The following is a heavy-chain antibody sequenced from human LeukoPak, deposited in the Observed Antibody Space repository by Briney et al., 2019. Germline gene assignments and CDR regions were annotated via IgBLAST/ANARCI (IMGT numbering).Heavy chain of an antibody. CDR3: ARDGVLRYFDWLGQDYYCYYMDV. D-gene: IGHD3-9*01. CDR2: ISSSSSYI. Sequence: GGSLRLSCAASGFTFSSYSMNWVRQAPGKGLEWVSSISSSSSYIYYADSVKGRFTISRDNAKNSLYLQMHRLRAEDTAVYYCARDGVLRYFDWLGQDYYCYYMDVWGKGTTVTISS. CDR1: GFTFSSYS. J-gene: IGHJ6*03. V-gene: IGHV3-21*01.